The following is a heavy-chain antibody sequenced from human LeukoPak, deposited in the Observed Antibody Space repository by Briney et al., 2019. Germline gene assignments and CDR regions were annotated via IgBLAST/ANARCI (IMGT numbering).Heavy chain of an antibody. CDR1: GFTFSDYY. CDR3: APGRRYILIDY. V-gene: IGHV3-11*01. CDR2: ISSSGSTI. Sequence: GGSLRLSCAASGFTFSDYYMSWIRQAPGKGLEWVSYISSSGSTIYYADSVKGRFTISRDNAKTSLYLQMNSLRAEATAVYSCAPGRRYILIDYCGQGTLVTVSS. D-gene: IGHD5-18*01. J-gene: IGHJ4*02.